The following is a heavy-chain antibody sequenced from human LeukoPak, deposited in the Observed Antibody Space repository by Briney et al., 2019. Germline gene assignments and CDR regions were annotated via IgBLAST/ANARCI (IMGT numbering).Heavy chain of an antibody. CDR3: AKGSASSRPYYFDY. J-gene: IGHJ4*02. CDR2: ITDSGGST. V-gene: IGHV3-23*01. D-gene: IGHD1-26*01. CDR1: GFIFSSYA. Sequence: AGGSLRLSCAASGFIFSSYAMSWVRQAPGKGLEWVSAITDSGGSTYYAASVKGRFTISRDNSKNTLYLQMNSLRAEDTAVYYCAKGSASSRPYYFDYWGQGTLVTVSS.